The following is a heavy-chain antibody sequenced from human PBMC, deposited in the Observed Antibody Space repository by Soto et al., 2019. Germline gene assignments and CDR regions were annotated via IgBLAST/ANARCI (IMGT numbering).Heavy chain of an antibody. CDR2: INAGNGNT. CDR3: ARLPSSGYYLDAFDI. J-gene: IGHJ3*02. Sequence: ASVKVSCKASGYTFTSYAMHWVRRAPGQRLEWMGWINAGNGNTKYSQKFQGRVTITRDTSASTAYMELSSLRSEDTAVYYCARLPSSGYYLDAFDIWGQGTMVTVSS. V-gene: IGHV1-3*01. CDR1: GYTFTSYA. D-gene: IGHD3-22*01.